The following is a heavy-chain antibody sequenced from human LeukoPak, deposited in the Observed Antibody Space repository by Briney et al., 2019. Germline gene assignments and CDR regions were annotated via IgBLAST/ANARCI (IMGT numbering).Heavy chain of an antibody. V-gene: IGHV4-59*01. J-gene: IGHJ5*02. CDR3: ARAQWLPPEIIWFDP. D-gene: IGHD6-19*01. CDR1: GDSISSYS. Sequence: SETLSLTCSVSGDSISSYSWSWLRQPPGKGLEWIGCIYYTGSTNYNPSLKSRVTISVDTSKNQFSLKLSSVTAADTAVYYCARAQWLPPEIIWFDPWGQGTLVTVSS. CDR2: IYYTGST.